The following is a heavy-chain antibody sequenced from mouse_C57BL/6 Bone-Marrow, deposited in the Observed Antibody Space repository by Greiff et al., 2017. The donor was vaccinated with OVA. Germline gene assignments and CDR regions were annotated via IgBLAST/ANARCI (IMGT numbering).Heavy chain of an antibody. V-gene: IGHV1-64*01. Sequence: QVQLQQSGAELVKPGASVKLSCKASGYTFTSYWMHWVKQRPGQGLEWIGMIHPNSGSTNYNEKFKSKATLTVDKSSSTAYMQLSSLTSEDSAVYYCAREGNYHYYYAMDYWGPGTSVTVSS. CDR2: IHPNSGST. CDR1: GYTFTSYW. CDR3: AREGNYHYYYAMDY. J-gene: IGHJ4*01. D-gene: IGHD2-1*01.